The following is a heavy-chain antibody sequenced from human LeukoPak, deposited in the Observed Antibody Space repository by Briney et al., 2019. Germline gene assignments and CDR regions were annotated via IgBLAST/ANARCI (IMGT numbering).Heavy chain of an antibody. V-gene: IGHV4-39*07. D-gene: IGHD3-10*01. CDR3: TKSDGYGLIRI. CDR1: GDSIIGYY. CDR2: ICYTGNT. J-gene: IGHJ3*02. Sequence: SETLSLTCSVSGDSIIGYYWGWIRQPPGKGLEWIGNICYTGNTYYNSSLKSRVTISLDTSKNQFSLKVISMTAADTAAYYCTKSDGYGLIRICGRGTMVTVSS.